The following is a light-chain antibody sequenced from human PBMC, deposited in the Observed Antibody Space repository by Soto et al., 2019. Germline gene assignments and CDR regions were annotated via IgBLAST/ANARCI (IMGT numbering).Light chain of an antibody. CDR1: SSDVGGYNY. V-gene: IGLV2-8*01. CDR3: SSYAGSNNLRV. CDR2: EVT. Sequence: QSALTQPPSASGSPGQSVTISCTGTSSDVGGYNYVSWYQQHLGKAPKLMIYEVTKRPSGVPDRFSGSKSGNTASLTVSGLQAEDEADYYCSSYAGSNNLRVFGTGTRSPS. J-gene: IGLJ1*01.